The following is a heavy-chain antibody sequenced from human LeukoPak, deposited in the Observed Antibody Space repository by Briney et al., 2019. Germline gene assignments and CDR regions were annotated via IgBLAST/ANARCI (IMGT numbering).Heavy chain of an antibody. V-gene: IGHV3-23*01. CDR1: GFTFSSYA. J-gene: IGHJ4*02. CDR3: AKRGERQPGSRYFDWSYYFDY. Sequence: PGGSLRLSCAASGFTFSSYAMSWVRQAPGKGLEWVSAISGSGGSTYYADSVKGRFTISRDNSKNTLYLQMNSLRAEDTAVYYCAKRGERQPGSRYFDWSYYFDYWGQGTLVTVSS. CDR2: ISGSGGST. D-gene: IGHD3-9*01.